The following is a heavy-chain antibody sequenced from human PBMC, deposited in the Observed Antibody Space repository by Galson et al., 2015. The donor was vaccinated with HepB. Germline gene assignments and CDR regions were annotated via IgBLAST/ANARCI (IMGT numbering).Heavy chain of an antibody. CDR2: VSTYTGNS. V-gene: IGHV1-18*01. Sequence: SVKVSCKASGYTFMSYGISWVRQAPGQGLEWMGWVSTYTGNSKYAQKVRGRVTMTTDTATSTAYMELRSLRSDDTAVYYCARGGGSGDYDYYYYMDVWGKGTTVTVSS. J-gene: IGHJ6*03. CDR1: GYTFMSYG. CDR3: ARGGGSGDYDYYYYMDV. D-gene: IGHD6-19*01.